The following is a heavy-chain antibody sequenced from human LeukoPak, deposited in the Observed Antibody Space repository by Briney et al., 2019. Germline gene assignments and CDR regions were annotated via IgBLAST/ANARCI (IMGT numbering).Heavy chain of an antibody. V-gene: IGHV3-48*03. CDR2: ISSSGSTI. D-gene: IGHD5-24*01. J-gene: IGHJ6*03. CDR3: ARVEKAYYYYYMDA. CDR1: GFTFSSYE. Sequence: GGSLRLSCAASGFTFSSYEMNWVRQAPGKGLEWVSYISSSGSTIYYADSVKGRFTISRDNAKDSLYLQMNSLRAEDTAVYYCARVEKAYYYYYMDAWGKGTTVTISS.